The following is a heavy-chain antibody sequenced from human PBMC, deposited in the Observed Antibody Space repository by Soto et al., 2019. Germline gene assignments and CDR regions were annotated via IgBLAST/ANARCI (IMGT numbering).Heavy chain of an antibody. CDR3: AKDRAAHKSYFDY. CDR1: GFTFDDYA. J-gene: IGHJ4*02. V-gene: IGHV3-9*01. D-gene: IGHD2-15*01. Sequence: EVQLGESGGGLVQPGRSLRLSCAASGFTFDDYAMHWVRQAPGKGLEWVSGISWNSGSIGYADSVKGRFTISRDNAKKSLYLQMNSLRAEDTALYYCAKDRAAHKSYFDYWGQGTLVTVSS. CDR2: ISWNSGSI.